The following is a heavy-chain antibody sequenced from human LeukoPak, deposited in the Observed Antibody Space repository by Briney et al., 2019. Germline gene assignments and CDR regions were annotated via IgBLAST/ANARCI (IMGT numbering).Heavy chain of an antibody. Sequence: GESLNISCKGSGYIFTNYWIAWVRQMPGKGLEWMAIISPGDSDSRYSPSFQGQVTVSADKSISTAYLQWSILKASDTAMYYCARRFCSGGTCYYFDSWGQGTLVTVSS. J-gene: IGHJ4*02. V-gene: IGHV5-51*01. D-gene: IGHD2-15*01. CDR2: ISPGDSDS. CDR3: ARRFCSGGTCYYFDS. CDR1: GYIFTNYW.